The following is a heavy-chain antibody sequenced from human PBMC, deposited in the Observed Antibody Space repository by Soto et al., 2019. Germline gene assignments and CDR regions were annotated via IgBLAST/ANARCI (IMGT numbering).Heavy chain of an antibody. CDR3: AQHKDLVLSPSVLRLYGMDV. V-gene: IGHV3-33*06. CDR1: GFAFNNYA. Sequence: QMQLVESGGGVVQPGRSLRLSCVASGFAFNNYAMHWVRQLPGKGLEWVAVIWHDGSNKYYADSVQGRFTVSRDNADSTMYLEINSVRADATATYYCAQHKDLVLSPSVLRLYGMDVWGHGTTVIVSS. J-gene: IGHJ6*02. CDR2: IWHDGSNK. D-gene: IGHD3-16*01.